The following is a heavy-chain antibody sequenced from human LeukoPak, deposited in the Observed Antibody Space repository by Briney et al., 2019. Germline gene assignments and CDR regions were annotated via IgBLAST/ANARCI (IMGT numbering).Heavy chain of an antibody. D-gene: IGHD4-17*01. Sequence: GGSLRLSCAASGFTFDDYAMHWDRQAPGKGLEWVSGISWNSGSIGYADSVKGRFTISRDNAKNSLYLQMNSLRAEDTALYYCAKDKGDYGDYYFDYWGQGTLVTVSS. V-gene: IGHV3-9*01. CDR1: GFTFDDYA. J-gene: IGHJ4*02. CDR3: AKDKGDYGDYYFDY. CDR2: ISWNSGSI.